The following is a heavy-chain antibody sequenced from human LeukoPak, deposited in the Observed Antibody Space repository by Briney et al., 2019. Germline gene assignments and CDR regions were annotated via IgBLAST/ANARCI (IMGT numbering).Heavy chain of an antibody. D-gene: IGHD5-18*01. J-gene: IGHJ4*02. CDR2: INPNSGGT. Sequence: ASVKVSCKASGYTFTGYYMHWVRQAPGQGREWMGRINPNSGGTNYAQKFQGRVTMPRDTSISTAYMELSRLRSDDTAVYYCARSEGYSYGDPFDYWGQGTLVTVSS. CDR3: ARSEGYSYGDPFDY. CDR1: GYTFTGYY. V-gene: IGHV1-2*06.